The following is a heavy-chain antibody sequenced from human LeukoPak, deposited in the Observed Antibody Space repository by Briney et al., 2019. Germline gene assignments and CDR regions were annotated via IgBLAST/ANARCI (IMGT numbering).Heavy chain of an antibody. CDR2: ISSVITTI. Sequence: GGSLRLSCAASGFTFSTYGMNWVRQAPGKGLEWVSYISSVITTIYYADSVKGRFTISRDNAKNSLYLQMNSLRDEDTAVYYCARGTYYSDCWGQGTLVTVSS. CDR1: GFTFSTYG. J-gene: IGHJ4*02. CDR3: ARGTYYSDC. V-gene: IGHV3-48*02.